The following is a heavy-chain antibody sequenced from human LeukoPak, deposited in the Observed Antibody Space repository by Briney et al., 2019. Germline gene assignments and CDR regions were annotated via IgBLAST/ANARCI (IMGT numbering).Heavy chain of an antibody. J-gene: IGHJ2*01. CDR2: ISYSGST. CDR1: GGSVSSGSFY. CDR3: ARSYCGSDCYSGTYWYFDL. Sequence: SETLSLTCTVSGGSVSSGSFYWSWIRQPPGKGLEWIGYISYSGSTNYNPSLKSRVTTSVDTSKNQFSLKLSSVTAADTAVYYCARSYCGSDCYSGTYWYFDLWGRGTLVTVSS. D-gene: IGHD2-21*02. V-gene: IGHV4-61*01.